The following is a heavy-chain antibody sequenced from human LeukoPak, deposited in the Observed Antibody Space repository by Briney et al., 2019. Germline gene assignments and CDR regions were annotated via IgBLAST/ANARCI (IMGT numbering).Heavy chain of an antibody. CDR1: GGSFSGYY. CDR2: INHSGST. J-gene: IGHJ3*02. D-gene: IGHD6-19*01. CDR3: ARKEQWLPHDAFDI. V-gene: IGHV4-34*01. Sequence: PSETLSLTCAVYGGSFSGYYWSWIRQPPGKGLEWIGEINHSGSTNYNPSIKSRVTISVDTSKNQFSLKLRSVSAADTAVYYCARKEQWLPHDAFDIWGQGTMVTVSS.